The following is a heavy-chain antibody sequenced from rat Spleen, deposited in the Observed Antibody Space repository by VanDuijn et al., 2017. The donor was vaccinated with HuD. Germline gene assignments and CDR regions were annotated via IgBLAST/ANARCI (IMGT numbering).Heavy chain of an antibody. CDR2: FSPRGGTS. CDR3: ARHRNSGYWYFDF. V-gene: IGHV5S13*01. D-gene: IGHD4-3*01. J-gene: IGHJ1*01. Sequence: EVQLVESGGGLVQPGRSLKLSCTASGFTFSYSDMAWVRQAPTKGLEWVSSFSPRGGTSYYQDSVRGRFTVSRDTAKNTLFLHMDSLRSEDTATYYCARHRNSGYWYFDFWGPGTMVTVSS. CDR1: GFTFSYSD.